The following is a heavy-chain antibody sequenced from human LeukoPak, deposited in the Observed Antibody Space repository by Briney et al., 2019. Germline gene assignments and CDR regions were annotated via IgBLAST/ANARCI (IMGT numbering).Heavy chain of an antibody. Sequence: SVKVSCKASGGTFSSYAISWVRHAPGQGLEWMGGIIPIFGTANYAQKFQGRVTITTDESTSTAYMELSSLRSEDTAVYYCAAQGSGYDFESGWFDPWGQGTLVTVSS. J-gene: IGHJ5*02. CDR3: AAQGSGYDFESGWFDP. D-gene: IGHD5-12*01. CDR1: GGTFSSYA. CDR2: IIPIFGTA. V-gene: IGHV1-69*05.